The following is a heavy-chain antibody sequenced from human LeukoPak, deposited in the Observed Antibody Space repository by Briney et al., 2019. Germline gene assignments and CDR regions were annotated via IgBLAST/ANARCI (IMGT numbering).Heavy chain of an antibody. D-gene: IGHD3-9*01. CDR1: GFTVSSNY. CDR2: IYSGGST. J-gene: IGHJ4*02. V-gene: IGHV3-53*01. CDR3: AKAPYYDILTGYYHFDY. Sequence: PGGSLRLSCAASGFTVSSNYMSWVRQAPGKGLEWVSVIYSGGSTYYADSVKGRFTISRDNSKNTLYLQMNSLRAEDTAVYYCAKAPYYDILTGYYHFDYWGQGTLVTVSS.